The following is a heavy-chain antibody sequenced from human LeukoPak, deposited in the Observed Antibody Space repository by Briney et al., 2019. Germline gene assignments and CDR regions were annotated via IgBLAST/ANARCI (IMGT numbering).Heavy chain of an antibody. Sequence: GGSLRLSCAASGFTFSSYAMSWVRQAPGKGLEWVAHIKQDGSEKYYVDSVKGRFTISRDNAKNSLYLQMNSLRAEDTALYYCASGRGITMVRGVRSLGAAPIDYWGQGTLVTVSS. CDR3: ASGRGITMVRGVRSLGAAPIDY. CDR1: GFTFSSYA. J-gene: IGHJ4*02. D-gene: IGHD3-10*01. V-gene: IGHV3-7*03. CDR2: IKQDGSEK.